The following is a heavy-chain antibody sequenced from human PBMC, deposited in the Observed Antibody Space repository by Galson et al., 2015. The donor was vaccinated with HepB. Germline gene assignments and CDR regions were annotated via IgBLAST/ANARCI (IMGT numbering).Heavy chain of an antibody. Sequence: SLRLSCAASGFSFSSYAIHWVRQAPGKGLEWVAVISYDGSNKYYADSVKGRFTISRDNSKNTLYVQMNSLRAEDTAVYYCARDEGRSGSVFGGYNWFDLWGQGTLVTVSS. CDR1: GFSFSSYA. J-gene: IGHJ5*02. CDR2: ISYDGSNK. CDR3: ARDEGRSGSVFGGYNWFDL. V-gene: IGHV3-30-3*01. D-gene: IGHD3-3*01.